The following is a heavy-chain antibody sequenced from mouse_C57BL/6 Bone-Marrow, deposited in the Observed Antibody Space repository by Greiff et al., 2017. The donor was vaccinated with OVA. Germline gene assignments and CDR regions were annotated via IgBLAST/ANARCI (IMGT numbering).Heavy chain of an antibody. J-gene: IGHJ1*03. V-gene: IGHV7-1*01. Sequence: EVQLVESGGGLVQSGRSLRLSCATSGFTFSDFYMEWVRQAPGKGLEWIAASRNKANDYTTEYSASVKGRFIVSRDTSQSILYLQMNALRAEDTAIYYCARDGGTGDWYFDVWGTGTTVTVSS. CDR3: ARDGGTGDWYFDV. CDR1: GFTFSDFY. D-gene: IGHD4-1*01. CDR2: SRNKANDYTT.